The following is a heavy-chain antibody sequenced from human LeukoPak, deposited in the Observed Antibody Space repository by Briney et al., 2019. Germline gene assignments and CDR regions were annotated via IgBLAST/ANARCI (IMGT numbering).Heavy chain of an antibody. CDR3: TRPRYCSSTSCSRFDY. CDR1: GFTFSGSA. D-gene: IGHD2-2*01. J-gene: IGHJ4*02. CDR2: IRSKANSYAT. V-gene: IGHV3-73*01. Sequence: GGSLRLSCAASGFTFSGSAMHWVRQASGKGLEWVGRIRSKANSYATAYAASVKGRFTISRGDSKNTAYLQMNSLKTEDTAVYYCTRPRYCSSTSCSRFDYWGQGTLVTVSS.